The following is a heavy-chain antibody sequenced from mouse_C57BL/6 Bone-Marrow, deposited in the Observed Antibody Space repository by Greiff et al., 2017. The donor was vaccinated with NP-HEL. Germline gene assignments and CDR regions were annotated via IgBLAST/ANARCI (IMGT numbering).Heavy chain of an antibody. CDR1: GYTFTSYW. Sequence: QVQLKESGAELVKPGASVKMSCKASGYTFTSYWITWVKQRPGQGLEWIGDIYPGSGSTNYNEKFKSKATLTVDTSSSTAYMQLSSLTSEDSAVYYCASFFDYSWFAYWGQGTLVTVSA. CDR3: ASFFDYSWFAY. CDR2: IYPGSGST. D-gene: IGHD2-4*01. V-gene: IGHV1-55*01. J-gene: IGHJ3*01.